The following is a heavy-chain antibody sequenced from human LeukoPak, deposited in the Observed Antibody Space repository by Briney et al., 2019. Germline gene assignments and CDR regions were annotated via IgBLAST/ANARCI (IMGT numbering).Heavy chain of an antibody. CDR3: SRDPHGWFGDDNWFDP. J-gene: IGHJ5*02. CDR2: ITGSGGST. CDR1: GFTFSSYA. Sequence: GGSLRLSCAASGFTFSSYAMSWVRQAPGKGLEWVSAITGSGGSTYYADSVKGRFTISRDNSKNTLYLQMNSLRAEDTAVYYCSRDPHGWFGDDNWFDPWGQGTLVTVSS. V-gene: IGHV3-23*01. D-gene: IGHD3-10*01.